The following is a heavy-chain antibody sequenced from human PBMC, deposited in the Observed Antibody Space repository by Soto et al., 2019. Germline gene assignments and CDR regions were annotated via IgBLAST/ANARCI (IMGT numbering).Heavy chain of an antibody. V-gene: IGHV1-69*06. CDR1: GGTFSSYA. D-gene: IGHD1-26*01. Sequence: QVQLVQSGAEVKKPGSSVKVSCQASGGTFSSYAITWVRQAPGQGLEWMGAIIPLFGTANYAQKFQGRGTITADKSTSTDYMEVRSLRSEDKAVYYCARGWETVGTTTPFAYWGQGTLVTVSS. CDR3: ARGWETVGTTTPFAY. CDR2: IIPLFGTA. J-gene: IGHJ4*02.